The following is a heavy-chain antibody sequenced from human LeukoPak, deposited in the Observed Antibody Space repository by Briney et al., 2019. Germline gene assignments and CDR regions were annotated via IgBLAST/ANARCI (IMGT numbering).Heavy chain of an antibody. CDR3: ARVVKYYYGSGSPGYMDV. D-gene: IGHD3-10*01. J-gene: IGHJ6*03. CDR2: INPNSGGT. V-gene: IGHV1-2*02. Sequence: GASVKVSCKASGYTFTGYYMHWVRQAPGQGLEWMGWINPNSGGTNYAQKFQGRVTTTRDTSISTAYMELSRLRSDDTAVYYCARVVKYYYGSGSPGYMDVWGKGTTVTISS. CDR1: GYTFTGYY.